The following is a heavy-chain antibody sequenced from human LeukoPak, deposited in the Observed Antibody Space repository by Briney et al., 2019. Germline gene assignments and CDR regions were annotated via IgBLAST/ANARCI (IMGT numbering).Heavy chain of an antibody. J-gene: IGHJ4*02. D-gene: IGHD1-26*01. Sequence: GGSLRLSCAASGFTFSSYAMSWVRQAPGKGLEWASAISGSGSSTYYADSVKGRFTISRDNSKNTLYLQMNSLRAEDTAVYYCARDEIGGSLKYWGQGTLVTVSS. CDR1: GFTFSSYA. CDR3: ARDEIGGSLKY. V-gene: IGHV3-23*01. CDR2: ISGSGSST.